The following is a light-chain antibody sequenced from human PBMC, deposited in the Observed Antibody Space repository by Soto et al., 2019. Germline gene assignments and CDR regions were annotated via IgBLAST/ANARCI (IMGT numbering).Light chain of an antibody. CDR1: SSNIGSNT. CDR2: IDN. Sequence: QSVLTQPPSASGTPGQRVTISCSGGSSNIGSNTVNWYQQLPGTAPKLLIYIDNHRPSGVPDRFTGSQSGTSASLAIDGLQSDDEADYYCSAWDDSLNGPVFGGGTKVTVL. V-gene: IGLV1-44*01. CDR3: SAWDDSLNGPV. J-gene: IGLJ2*01.